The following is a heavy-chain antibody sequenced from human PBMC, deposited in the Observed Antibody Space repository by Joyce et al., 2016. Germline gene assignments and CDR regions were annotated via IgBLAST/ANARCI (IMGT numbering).Heavy chain of an antibody. Sequence: QVQLVQSGAEVKRPGASLKVSCKASGYTFTNFHIHWVRQAPGQRLEWMGSISANSGDTKYSQRSQGRVTLTRETSLTTAFLELSGLRSDDTAIYYCVRGQYGDYPALETFWGQGTLLTVSS. CDR2: ISANSGDT. J-gene: IGHJ4*02. D-gene: IGHD4-17*01. CDR3: VRGQYGDYPALETF. V-gene: IGHV1-2*02. CDR1: GYTFTNFH.